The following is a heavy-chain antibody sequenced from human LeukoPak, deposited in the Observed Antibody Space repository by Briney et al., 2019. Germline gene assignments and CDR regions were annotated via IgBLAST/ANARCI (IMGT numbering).Heavy chain of an antibody. V-gene: IGHV1-2*02. CDR1: GYTFTDYY. J-gene: IGHJ4*02. D-gene: IGHD5-12*01. CDR2: INPNSGGT. Sequence: ASVKVSCKASGYTFTDYYLHWVRQAPGQGLEWMGWINPNSGGTNYAQKFQGRVTMTRDTSIRTAYMDLNRLRSDDTAVYYCARDIVPTMGVRRGLIFWGQGTLVTVSS. CDR3: ARDIVPTMGVRRGLIF.